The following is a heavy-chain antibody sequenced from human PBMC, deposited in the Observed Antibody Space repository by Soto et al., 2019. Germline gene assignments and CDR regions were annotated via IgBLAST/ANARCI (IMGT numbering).Heavy chain of an antibody. CDR1: GFTFSSYE. CDR2: ISSSGSTI. J-gene: IGHJ4*02. CDR3: AREVDSYDTYYFDY. Sequence: PGGSLRLSCAASGFTFSSYEMNWVRQAPGKGLEWVSYISSSGSTIYYAGSVKGRFTISRDNAKNSLYLQMNSLRAEDTAVYYCAREVDSYDTYYFDYWGQGTLVTVS. V-gene: IGHV3-48*03. D-gene: IGHD5-18*01.